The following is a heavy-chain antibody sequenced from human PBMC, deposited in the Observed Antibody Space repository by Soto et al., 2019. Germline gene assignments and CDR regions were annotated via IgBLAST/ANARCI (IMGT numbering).Heavy chain of an antibody. J-gene: IGHJ6*02. V-gene: IGHV4-59*01. Sequence: QVQLQESGPGLVKPSETLSLTCTVSGGSISSYYLTWIRQPPGKGLEWIGYIYYNGRTNYNPSLQSRVTISLDTSKNQFSLNLSSVTAAETAVYYCARGAEWFGGRMDVWGQGTTVTVSS. CDR1: GGSISSYY. CDR3: ARGAEWFGGRMDV. CDR2: IYYNGRT. D-gene: IGHD3-10*01.